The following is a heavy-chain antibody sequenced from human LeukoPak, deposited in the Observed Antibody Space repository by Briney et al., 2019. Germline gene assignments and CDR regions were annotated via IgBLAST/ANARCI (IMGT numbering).Heavy chain of an antibody. J-gene: IGHJ6*02. V-gene: IGHV1-8*01. CDR1: GYTFTSYD. CDR3: ASRGRWFGNYYYGMDV. D-gene: IGHD3-10*01. Sequence: ASVKVSCTASGYTFTSYDINWVRQATGQGLEWMGWMNPNSGNTGYAQKFQGRVTMTRNTSISTAYMELSSLRSEDTAVYYCASRGRWFGNYYYGMDVWGQGTTVTVSS. CDR2: MNPNSGNT.